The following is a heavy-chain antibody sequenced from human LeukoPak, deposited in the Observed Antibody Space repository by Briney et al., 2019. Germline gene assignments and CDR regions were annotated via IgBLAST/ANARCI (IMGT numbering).Heavy chain of an antibody. CDR2: IWYDGSNK. CDR3: ARDGSFGDYGNAFDI. Sequence: GGSLRLSCAASGFTFSSYGMHWVRQAPGKGLEWVAVIWYDGSNKYYADSVKGRFTISRDNSKNTLYLQMNSLRAEDTAVYYCARDGSFGDYGNAFDIWGQGTMVTVSS. CDR1: GFTFSSYG. J-gene: IGHJ3*02. D-gene: IGHD4-17*01. V-gene: IGHV3-33*01.